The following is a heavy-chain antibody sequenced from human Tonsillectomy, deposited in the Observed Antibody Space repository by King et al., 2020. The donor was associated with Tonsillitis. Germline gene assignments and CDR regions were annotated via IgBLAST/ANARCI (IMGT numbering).Heavy chain of an antibody. J-gene: IGHJ4*02. CDR3: ARLVGVFRD. V-gene: IGHV3-48*03. D-gene: IGHD1-26*01. CDR2: ISSSGSTI. Sequence: GGGLVRAGGCLRRAGAASGCTFSSYERNWVRQAPGKGLEWGSYISSSGSTIYYADSVKGRYTISRDNAQNSLDLQMNSLRAEDTAVYYCARLVGVFRDWGQGTLVTVSS. CDR1: GCTFSSYE.